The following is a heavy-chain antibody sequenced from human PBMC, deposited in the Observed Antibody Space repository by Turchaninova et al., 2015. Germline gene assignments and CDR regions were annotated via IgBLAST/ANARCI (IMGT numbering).Heavy chain of an antibody. CDR3: ARVLTGSQFDY. CDR2: VPHRGNI. D-gene: IGHD3-9*01. CDR1: GYSIISSNYY. V-gene: IGHV4-38-2*01. Sequence: QVQLQESGPGLVKPSETLSLTCAVSGYSIISSNYYWGWIRQPPGEGLGWIGSVPHRGNIYYTPSLKGRSTISRDTSRNQFSLRLTSVTAADTAVYYCARVLTGSQFDYWGLGTLVTVSS. J-gene: IGHJ4*01.